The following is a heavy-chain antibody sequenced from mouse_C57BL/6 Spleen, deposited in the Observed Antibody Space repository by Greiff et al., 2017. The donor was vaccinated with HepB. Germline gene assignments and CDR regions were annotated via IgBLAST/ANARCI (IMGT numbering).Heavy chain of an antibody. Sequence: EVKLEESGGGLVKPGGSLKLSCAASGFTFSSYAMSWVRQTPEKRLEWVATISDGGSYTYYPDNVKGRFTISSDNAKNNLYLQMSHLKSEDTARYYCARGCYGSSALYFDYWGQGTTLTVSS. CDR1: GFTFSSYA. V-gene: IGHV5-4*03. D-gene: IGHD1-1*01. CDR2: ISDGGSYT. J-gene: IGHJ2*01. CDR3: ARGCYGSSALYFDY.